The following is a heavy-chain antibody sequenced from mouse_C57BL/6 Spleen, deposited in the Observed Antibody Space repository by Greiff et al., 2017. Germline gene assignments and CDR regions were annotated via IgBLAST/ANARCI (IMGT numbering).Heavy chain of an antibody. CDR2: IHPNSGST. V-gene: IGHV1-64*01. Sequence: QVQLQQPGAELVKPGASVKLSCKASGYTFTSYWMHWVKQRPGQGLEWIGMIHPNSGSTNYNEKFKSKATLTVDKSSSTAYMQLSSLTSEDSAVYYCARARASDVSDGVYFDYWGQGTTLTVSS. J-gene: IGHJ2*01. D-gene: IGHD6-1*01. CDR1: GYTFTSYW. CDR3: ARARASDVSDGVYFDY.